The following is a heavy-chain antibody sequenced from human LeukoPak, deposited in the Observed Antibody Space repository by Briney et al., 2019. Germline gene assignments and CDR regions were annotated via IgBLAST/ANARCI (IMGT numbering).Heavy chain of an antibody. Sequence: GGSLRLSCAASGFTFSSYGMHWVRQAPGKGLEWVAVISYDGSNKYYADSVKGRFTISRDNSKNTLYLQMNSLRAEDTAVYYCAKGGGYGLHWGQGTLVTVSS. CDR1: GFTFSSYG. J-gene: IGHJ4*02. D-gene: IGHD1-26*01. V-gene: IGHV3-30*18. CDR2: ISYDGSNK. CDR3: AKGGGYGLH.